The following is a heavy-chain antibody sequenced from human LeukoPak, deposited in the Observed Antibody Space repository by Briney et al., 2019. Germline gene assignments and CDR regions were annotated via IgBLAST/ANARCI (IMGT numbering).Heavy chain of an antibody. V-gene: IGHV4-59*12. CDR1: GGFITNNY. CDR2: IFYRGST. Sequence: SETLSLTCTVSGGFITNNYWSWIRQSPGKGLEWIGSIFYRGSTNYNPSLKSRVTMSVDASNNQFSLKLTSVTAADSGVYYCARALISPPYTWFDPWGQGTLVTVSS. CDR3: ARALISPPYTWFDP. D-gene: IGHD3-10*01. J-gene: IGHJ5*02.